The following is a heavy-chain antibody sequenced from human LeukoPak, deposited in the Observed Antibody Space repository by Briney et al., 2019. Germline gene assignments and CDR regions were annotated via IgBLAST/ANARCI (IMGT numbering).Heavy chain of an antibody. D-gene: IGHD3-9*01. J-gene: IGHJ4*02. Sequence: PSETLSFTCTVSGGSISSYYWSWIRQPPGKGLEWIGYIYYSGSTNYNPSLKSRVTISVDTSKNQFSLKLSSVTAADTAVYFCARFPYFEGFDYWGQGTQVIVSS. CDR1: GGSISSYY. CDR3: ARFPYFEGFDY. V-gene: IGHV4-59*01. CDR2: IYYSGST.